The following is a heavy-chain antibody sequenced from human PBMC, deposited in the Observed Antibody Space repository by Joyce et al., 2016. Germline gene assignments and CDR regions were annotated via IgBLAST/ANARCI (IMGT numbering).Heavy chain of an antibody. CDR3: ARATIAPQTRAFDI. V-gene: IGHV5-51*01. J-gene: IGHJ3*02. CDR2: IYPGDSET. D-gene: IGHD6-6*01. Sequence: DVQLVQSGAEVKKPGESLKISCKGSGYSYTGYWIAWVRQMPGKGLEWMGIIYPGDSETTYSPSFQGQVSIAVDKSISTAYLQWNTLKASDTAIYYCARATIAPQTRAFDIWGQGTMVIVSS. CDR1: GYSYTGYW.